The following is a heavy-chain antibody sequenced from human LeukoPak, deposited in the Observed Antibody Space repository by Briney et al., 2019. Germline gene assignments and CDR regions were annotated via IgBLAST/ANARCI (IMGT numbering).Heavy chain of an antibody. CDR3: ARDSGYYFDY. Sequence: SETLPLTCTVSGGSISSGGYYWSWIRQHPGKGLEWIGYIYYSGSTYYNPSLKSRVTISVDTSKNQFSLKLSSVTAADTAVYYCARDSGYYFDYWGQGTLVTVSS. D-gene: IGHD3-22*01. CDR2: IYYSGST. J-gene: IGHJ4*02. V-gene: IGHV4-31*03. CDR1: GGSISSGGYY.